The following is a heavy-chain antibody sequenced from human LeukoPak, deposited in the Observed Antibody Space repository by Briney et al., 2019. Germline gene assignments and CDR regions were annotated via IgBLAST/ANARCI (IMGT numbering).Heavy chain of an antibody. CDR2: IYPGDSDT. V-gene: IGHV5-51*01. Sequence: GESLKISCKGSGYRFTSYWIAWVRQMPGKGLEWMGIIYPGDSDTRYSPSFQGQVTISADRPISTAYLQWSSLKASDTAMYYCARPDNLPNAFDIWGQGTMVTVSS. CDR1: GYRFTSYW. CDR3: ARPDNLPNAFDI. J-gene: IGHJ3*02. D-gene: IGHD1-1*01.